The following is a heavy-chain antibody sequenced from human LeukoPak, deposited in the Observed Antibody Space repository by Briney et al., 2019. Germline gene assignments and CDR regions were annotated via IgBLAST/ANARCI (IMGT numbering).Heavy chain of an antibody. CDR2: IYYSGST. V-gene: IGHV4-39*01. J-gene: IGHJ4*02. D-gene: IGHD6-19*01. CDR1: GGSISSSSDY. Sequence: SETLSLTCTVYGGSISSSSDYWGWIRQPPGKGLERLGTIYYSGSTYYNPSRRSRVAISVNASSNQSSLKLSSVTGAHTTVHYCARHVVSYSSGWTPYYFDYWGQGTLVTVSS. CDR3: ARHVVSYSSGWTPYYFDY.